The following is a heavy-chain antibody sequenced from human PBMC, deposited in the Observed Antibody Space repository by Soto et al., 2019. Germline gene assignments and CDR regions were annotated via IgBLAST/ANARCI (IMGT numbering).Heavy chain of an antibody. V-gene: IGHV4-59*01. D-gene: IGHD3-16*02. Sequence: PSETLSLTCTVSGGSISSYYWSWIRQPPGKXLEWIGYIYYSGSTNYNPSLKSRVTISVDTSKNQFSLKLSSVTAADTAVYYCARSIYVWGSYRYTTDGGAFDIWGQGTMVTVSS. J-gene: IGHJ3*02. CDR3: ARSIYVWGSYRYTTDGGAFDI. CDR1: GGSISSYY. CDR2: IYYSGST.